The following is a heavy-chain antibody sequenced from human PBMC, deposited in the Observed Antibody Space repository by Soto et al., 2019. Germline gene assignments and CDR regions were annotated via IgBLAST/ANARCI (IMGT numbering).Heavy chain of an antibody. Sequence: EVQLLASGGGLVQPGGSLRVSCSASGFTFSSNAMTWARRAPGKGLEWVAGISGSGGSTFYAASVRGRFTISRDNSRNTLYLEMNNVRAEDTAVYYCEKGVSFSPAFYFDSWGQGTQVTVSS. J-gene: IGHJ4*02. CDR2: ISGSGGST. CDR1: GFTFSSNA. D-gene: IGHD2-8*01. CDR3: EKGVSFSPAFYFDS. V-gene: IGHV3-23*01.